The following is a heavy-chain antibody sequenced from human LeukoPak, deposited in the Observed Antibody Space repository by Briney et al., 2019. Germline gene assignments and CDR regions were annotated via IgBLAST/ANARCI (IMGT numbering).Heavy chain of an antibody. CDR1: GGSISSGSYY. J-gene: IGHJ4*02. D-gene: IGHD6-13*01. Sequence: SETLSLTCTVSGGSISSGSYYWSWIRQPAGKGLEWIGRIYTSGSTNYNPSLKSRVTISVDTPKNQFSLKLNSVTATDSAVYYCASSNWLRDANFDSWGQGTLVTVSS. V-gene: IGHV4-61*02. CDR2: IYTSGST. CDR3: ASSNWLRDANFDS.